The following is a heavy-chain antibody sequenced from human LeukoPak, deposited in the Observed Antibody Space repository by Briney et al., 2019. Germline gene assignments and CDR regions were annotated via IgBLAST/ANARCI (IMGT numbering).Heavy chain of an antibody. V-gene: IGHV3-53*01. D-gene: IGHD6-6*01. CDR3: ASLSLGHY. CDR1: GFTVSNNY. CDR2: IYSGGST. J-gene: IGHJ4*02. Sequence: GESLRLSCAASGFTVSNNYMSWVRQAPGKGLEWVSVIYSGGSTYYADSVKGRFTISRDTSKNTLSPQMNSLRAEDTAVYYCASLSLGHYWGQGTLVTVSS.